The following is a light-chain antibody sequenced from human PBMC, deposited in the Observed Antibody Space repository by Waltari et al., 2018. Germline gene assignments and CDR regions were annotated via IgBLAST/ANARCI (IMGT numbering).Light chain of an antibody. CDR1: QTIFDNADKSNY. J-gene: IGKJ1*01. CDR3: QQYYSTPRT. Sequence: DFVMTQSPDSLAVSLGERATINCRSSQTIFDNADKSNYSAWYQHKPGQTPKLLISWASARESGVPNLFTGGGSGTDFTLTISSLQSEDVAMYYCQQYYSTPRTFGQGTNVEVK. CDR2: WAS. V-gene: IGKV4-1*01.